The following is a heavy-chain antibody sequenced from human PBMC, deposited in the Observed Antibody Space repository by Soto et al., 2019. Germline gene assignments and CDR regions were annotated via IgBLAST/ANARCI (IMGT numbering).Heavy chain of an antibody. CDR2: IYHSGST. D-gene: IGHD2-2*01. J-gene: IGHJ5*02. Sequence: PSETLSLTCTVSGGPISSSSYYWGWIRQPPGKGLEGIGSIYHSGSTYYNPSLKSRVTTSVDTSKNQISLKLSSVTAADTAVYYCASPHCSSTSCYGGWFDPWGQGTLVTVSS. CDR3: ASPHCSSTSCYGGWFDP. CDR1: GGPISSSSYY. V-gene: IGHV4-39*01.